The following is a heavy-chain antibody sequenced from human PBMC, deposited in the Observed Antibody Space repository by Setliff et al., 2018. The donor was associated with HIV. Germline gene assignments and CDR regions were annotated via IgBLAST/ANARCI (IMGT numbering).Heavy chain of an antibody. Sequence: LSLTCNVSGSSFSSGIYYWTWIRQQPGKGLEWIGYISYSGSTYYNPSLKSRLTMSIDTSKSHFSLNLNSVTAADTAVYYCARGTTSITFDYWSQGTLVTVPQ. V-gene: IGHV4-31*03. CDR3: ARGTTSITFDY. CDR2: ISYSGST. CDR1: GSSFSSGIYY. J-gene: IGHJ4*02. D-gene: IGHD1-1*01.